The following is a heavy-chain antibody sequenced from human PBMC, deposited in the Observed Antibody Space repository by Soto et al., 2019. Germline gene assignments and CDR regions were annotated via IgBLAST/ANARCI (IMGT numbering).Heavy chain of an antibody. J-gene: IGHJ3*02. Sequence: EVQLLESGGGLVQPGGSLRLSCAASGFTFSSYAMSWVRQAPGKGLEWVSAISGSGGSTYYADSVKGRFTISRDNSKNTLYLQMNSLRVEDTAVYYCAKDWGIVVVPAARGIAAAGAFDIWGQGTMVTVSS. V-gene: IGHV3-23*01. D-gene: IGHD2-2*01. CDR1: GFTFSSYA. CDR2: ISGSGGST. CDR3: AKDWGIVVVPAARGIAAAGAFDI.